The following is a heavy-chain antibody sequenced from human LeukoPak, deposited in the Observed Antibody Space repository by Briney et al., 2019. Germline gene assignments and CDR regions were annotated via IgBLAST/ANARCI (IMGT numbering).Heavy chain of an antibody. J-gene: IGHJ4*02. D-gene: IGHD6-13*01. V-gene: IGHV3-23*01. Sequence: GGSLRLSCAASGFTFSSYAMSWVRQAPGKGLEWVSAISGSGGSTYYADSVKGRFTISRDNSKNTLYLQMNSLRAEDTAVYYCAKTGDTAGTFSRPVLYYFGYWGQGTLVTVSS. CDR2: ISGSGGST. CDR1: GFTFSSYA. CDR3: AKTGDTAGTFSRPVLYYFGY.